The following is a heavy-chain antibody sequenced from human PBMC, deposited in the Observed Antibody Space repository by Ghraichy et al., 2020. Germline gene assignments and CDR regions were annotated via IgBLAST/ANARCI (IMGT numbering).Heavy chain of an antibody. CDR2: ITDSGGST. CDR3: AKGLMGPYGPLDY. D-gene: IGHD3-10*01. V-gene: IGHV3-23*01. J-gene: IGHJ4*02. Sequence: SSITDSGGSTYYADSVKGRFTISRDNSKNTLYLQMNSLRVDDTAVYYCAKGLMGPYGPLDYWGQ.